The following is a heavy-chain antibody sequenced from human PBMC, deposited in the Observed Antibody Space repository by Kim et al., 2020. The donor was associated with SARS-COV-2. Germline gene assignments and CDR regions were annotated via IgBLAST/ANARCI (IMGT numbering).Heavy chain of an antibody. CDR1: RYSLTKLS. Sequence: ASVKVSCKASRYSLTKLSIHWVRQTSRKVLEWMGGYNPEDGGAMYAQKFQGRVTMTEDTSTDTAYLELRILTSEDTAVYFCATPPPGVRDTIPTASFYYHDGTDTCGLVTTVNISS. CDR3: ATPPPGVRDTIPTASFYYHDGTDT. V-gene: IGHV1-24*01. CDR2: YNPEDGGA. J-gene: IGHJ6*02. D-gene: IGHD2-2*01.